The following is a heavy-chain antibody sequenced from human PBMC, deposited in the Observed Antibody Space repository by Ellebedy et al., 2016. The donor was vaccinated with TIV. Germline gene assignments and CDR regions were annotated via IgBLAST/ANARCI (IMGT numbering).Heavy chain of an antibody. D-gene: IGHD6-6*01. Sequence: GGSLRLSXAASRFTFSSYAMSWVRQAPGKGLEWVSIISGSGDITYYADSVKGRFTFSRDNPKNTVFLQMNSLRVEDTAVYYCAKDREYSSYYYMGDGAFDFWGQGTVVTVSS. V-gene: IGHV3-23*01. J-gene: IGHJ3*01. CDR3: AKDREYSSYYYMGDGAFDF. CDR2: ISGSGDIT. CDR1: RFTFSSYA.